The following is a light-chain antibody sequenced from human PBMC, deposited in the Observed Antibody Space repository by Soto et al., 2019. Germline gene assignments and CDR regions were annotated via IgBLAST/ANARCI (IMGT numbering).Light chain of an antibody. CDR2: EVT. J-gene: IGLJ1*01. CDR1: SSDVGAFNF. Sequence: QSALTQPASVSGSPGQSITISCTGTSSDVGAFNFVSWYQHHPGRGPRLMIYEVTNRPSGISNRFSGSKSGNTASLAISGLQAEDEAAYYCRSYPGDNTPYVFGTGTKLTVL. CDR3: RSYPGDNTPYV. V-gene: IGLV2-14*01.